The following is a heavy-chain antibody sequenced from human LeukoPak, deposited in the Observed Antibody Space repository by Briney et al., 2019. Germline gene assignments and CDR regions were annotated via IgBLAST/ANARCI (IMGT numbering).Heavy chain of an antibody. V-gene: IGHV4-34*01. CDR3: ARGRKVYYYDSSGYGRSAFDI. J-gene: IGHJ3*02. D-gene: IGHD3-22*01. CDR1: GGSFSGYY. Sequence: SETLSLTCAVYGGSFSGYYWSWIRQPPGKGLEWIGEINHSGSTNYNPSLKSRVTISVDTSKNQFSLKLSSVTAADTAVYYCARGRKVYYYDSSGYGRSAFDIWGQGTMVTVSS. CDR2: INHSGST.